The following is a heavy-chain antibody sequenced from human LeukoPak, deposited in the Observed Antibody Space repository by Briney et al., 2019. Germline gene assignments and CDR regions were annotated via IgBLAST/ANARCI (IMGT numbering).Heavy chain of an antibody. V-gene: IGHV5-51*01. D-gene: IGHD2-2*01. CDR3: ACRKFTSPWFDP. CDR2: IYPGDSRI. CDR1: AYIFSTYW. J-gene: IGHJ5*02. Sequence: GESLKISCQGSAYIFSTYWIGWVRQMPGKGLEWMAVIYPGDSRIRYNPSFQGQVTISADKTISTAYLQWSSLKASDSAIYYRACRKFTSPWFDPWGQGTLVTVSS.